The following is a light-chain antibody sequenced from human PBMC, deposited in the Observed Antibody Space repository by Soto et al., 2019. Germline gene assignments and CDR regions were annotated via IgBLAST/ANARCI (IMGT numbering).Light chain of an antibody. V-gene: IGLV2-14*01. CDR3: SSYTSSSCYV. CDR2: EVS. CDR1: SSDVGGYNY. J-gene: IGLJ1*01. Sequence: QSALTQPASVSGSPGQSTTISCTGTSSDVGGYNYVSWYQQHPGKAPKLMIYEVSNRPSGVSNRFSGSKSGNTASLTISGLQAEDEADYYCSSYTSSSCYVFGTGTKVTVL.